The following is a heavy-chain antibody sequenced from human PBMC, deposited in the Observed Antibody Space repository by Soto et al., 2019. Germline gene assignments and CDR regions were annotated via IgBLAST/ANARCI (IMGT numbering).Heavy chain of an antibody. CDR1: GFTVNSNY. J-gene: IGHJ6*02. D-gene: IGHD2-21*02. V-gene: IGHV3-9*01. Sequence: PGGSLRLSCAASGFTVNSNYMSWVRQAPGKGLEWVSGISWNSGSIGYADSVKGRFTISRDNAKNSLYLQMNSLRAEDTALYYCAKGVTATRFGMDVWGQGTTVTVSS. CDR3: AKGVTATRFGMDV. CDR2: ISWNSGSI.